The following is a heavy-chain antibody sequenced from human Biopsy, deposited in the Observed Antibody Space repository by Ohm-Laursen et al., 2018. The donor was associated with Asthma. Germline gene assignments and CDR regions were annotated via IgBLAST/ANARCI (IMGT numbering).Heavy chain of an antibody. Sequence: SLRLSCAASGFAVSRDHMFRVRQAPGKGLEWVSVIYSGGTSHTADSVRGRFTISRDYSKNTLYLQMHSLRAEDTAVYYCARGDSSNWSHYYFDYWGQGNLVTVSS. CDR1: GFAVSRDH. CDR2: IYSGGTS. V-gene: IGHV3-53*01. D-gene: IGHD3-22*01. J-gene: IGHJ4*02. CDR3: ARGDSSNWSHYYFDY.